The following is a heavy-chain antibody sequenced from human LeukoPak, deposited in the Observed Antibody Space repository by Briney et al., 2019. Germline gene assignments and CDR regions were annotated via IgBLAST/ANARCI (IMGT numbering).Heavy chain of an antibody. V-gene: IGHV1-69*13. J-gene: IGHJ4*02. D-gene: IGHD3-16*02. CDR2: IIPIFGTA. CDR3: ARLRLGELSSYYFDY. Sequence: GASVKVSCKASGYTFTSYGISWVRQAPGQGLEWMGGIIPIFGTANYAQKFQGRVTITADESTSTAYMELSSLRSEDTAVYYCARLRLGELSSYYFDYWGQGTLVTVSS. CDR1: GYTFTSYG.